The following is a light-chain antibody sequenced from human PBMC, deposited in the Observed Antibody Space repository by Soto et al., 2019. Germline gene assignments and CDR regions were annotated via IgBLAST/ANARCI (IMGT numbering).Light chain of an antibody. CDR2: GNN. CDR1: SSNIGAGYN. J-gene: IGLJ2*01. CDR3: QSFDSSLSASV. V-gene: IGLV1-40*01. Sequence: QAVVTQPPSVSGGPGQRVTISCTGSSSNIGAGYNVHWYQQLPGTAPKLLIYGNNNRPSGVPDRFSGSKSGTSASLVVTGLQAEDEADYYCQSFDSSLSASVFGGGTKVTVL.